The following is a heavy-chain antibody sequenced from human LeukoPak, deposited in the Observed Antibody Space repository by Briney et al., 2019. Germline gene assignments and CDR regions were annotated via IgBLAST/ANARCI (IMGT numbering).Heavy chain of an antibody. Sequence: QPGRSLRLSCAASGFTFRSYAMHWVRQAPGKGLEWVAVISYDGSNKYYAASVKGRFTISRDNSKNSLYLQMNSLRAEDTAVYYCARDWLDIVVVPAAGEYWGQGTLVTVSS. J-gene: IGHJ4*02. CDR3: ARDWLDIVVVPAAGEY. D-gene: IGHD2-2*01. CDR1: GFTFRSYA. CDR2: ISYDGSNK. V-gene: IGHV3-30-3*01.